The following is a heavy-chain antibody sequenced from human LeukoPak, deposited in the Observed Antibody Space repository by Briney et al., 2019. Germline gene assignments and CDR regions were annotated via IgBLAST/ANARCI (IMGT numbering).Heavy chain of an antibody. CDR3: ATDRSSGWYKVY. V-gene: IGHV1-24*01. CDR1: GYTLTELS. J-gene: IGHJ4*02. Sequence: ASVKVSCKVSGYTLTELSMHWVRQAPGKGLEWMGGFDPEGGETIYAQKFQGRVTMTEDTSTDTAYMELSSLRSEDTAVYYCATDRSSGWYKVYWGQGTLVTVSS. D-gene: IGHD6-19*01. CDR2: FDPEGGET.